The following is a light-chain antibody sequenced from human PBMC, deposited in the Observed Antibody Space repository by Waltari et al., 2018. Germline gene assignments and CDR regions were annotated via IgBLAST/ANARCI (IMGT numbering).Light chain of an antibody. CDR1: SSDIGPYHY. J-gene: IGLJ3*02. CDR3: SSYTRSNTWV. CDR2: DVS. V-gene: IGLV2-14*01. Sequence: QPVLTQPASVSGSPAQPITISCTATSSDIGPYHYVPVYQQHPGKAPKLMIYDVSKWPSGVSNRFSGSKSGNTASLTISGLQADDEADYYCSSYTRSNTWVFGGGTKLTVL.